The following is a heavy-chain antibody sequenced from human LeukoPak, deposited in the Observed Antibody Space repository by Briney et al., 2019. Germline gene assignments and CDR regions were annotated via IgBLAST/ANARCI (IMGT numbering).Heavy chain of an antibody. CDR2: IYNGVST. D-gene: IGHD3-9*01. CDR3: ARGEAYYDILTGYSPFDY. J-gene: IGHJ4*02. Sequence: GGSLRLSCAASGFTVSSNYRSWVRQAPGKGLEGVSVIYNGVSTYYAGSVKGRFTISRDNSKTTLYLQMNSLRAEDTAVYYCARGEAYYDILTGYSPFDYWGQGTLVTVSS. V-gene: IGHV3-66*01. CDR1: GFTVSSNY.